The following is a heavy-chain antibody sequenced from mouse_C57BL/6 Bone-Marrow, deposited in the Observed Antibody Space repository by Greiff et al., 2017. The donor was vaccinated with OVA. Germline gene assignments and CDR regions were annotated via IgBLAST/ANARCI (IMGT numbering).Heavy chain of an antibody. CDR1: GYTFTRYW. D-gene: IGHD1-3*01. Sequence: VQLQQPGTELVKPGASVKLSCKASGYTFTRYWMHWVKQRPGQGLAWIGNINPRNGGTKYTEKFKSKAPLTVDKSSSTAYMQLSSLTSEDSAVYYFARNQVGYYFDYWGQGTTLTVSS. V-gene: IGHV1-53*01. CDR2: INPRNGGT. CDR3: ARNQVGYYFDY. J-gene: IGHJ2*01.